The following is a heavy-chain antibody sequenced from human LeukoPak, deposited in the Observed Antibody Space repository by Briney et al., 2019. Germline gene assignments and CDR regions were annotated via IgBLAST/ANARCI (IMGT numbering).Heavy chain of an antibody. CDR1: GFTFSSYS. Sequence: GGSLRLSCAASGFTFSSYSMNWVRQAPGKGLEWVSSISSSSSYIYYADSVKGRFTISRDNAKNSLYLQMNSLRAEDTAVYYCARDRDPLLWFGEFYYWGQGTLVTVSS. D-gene: IGHD3-10*01. J-gene: IGHJ4*02. V-gene: IGHV3-21*01. CDR2: ISSSSSYI. CDR3: ARDRDPLLWFGEFYY.